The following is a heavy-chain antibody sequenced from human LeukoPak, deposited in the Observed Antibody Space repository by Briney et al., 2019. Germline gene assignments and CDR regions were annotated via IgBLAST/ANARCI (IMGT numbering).Heavy chain of an antibody. D-gene: IGHD6-13*01. V-gene: IGHV3-21*06. Sequence: GGSLRLSCAASGFSFSTYSMNWVRQAPGKGLEWVSSISRNSRYIYYADSMRGRFTISRDSAKNSLYLQMNSLKPEDTAVYYCARVAEAAAFDSWGQGTLVTVSS. CDR2: ISRNSRYI. CDR3: ARVAEAAAFDS. CDR1: GFSFSTYS. J-gene: IGHJ4*02.